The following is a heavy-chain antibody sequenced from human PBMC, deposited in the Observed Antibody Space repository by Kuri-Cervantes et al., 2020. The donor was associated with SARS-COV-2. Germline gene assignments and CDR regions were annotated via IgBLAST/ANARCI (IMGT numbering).Heavy chain of an antibody. D-gene: IGHD2-2*01. J-gene: IGHJ6*02. CDR1: GFTFSSYW. CDR3: AREATPTGCSSTSCYYYYYYGMDV. CDR2: INSDGSST. Sequence: GESLKISCAASGFTFSSYWMHWVRQAPGKGLVWVSRINSDGSSTSYADSVKGRFTISRDNAKNTLYLQMNSLRAEDTAVYYCAREATPTGCSSTSCYYYYYYGMDVWGQGTTVTVSS. V-gene: IGHV3-74*01.